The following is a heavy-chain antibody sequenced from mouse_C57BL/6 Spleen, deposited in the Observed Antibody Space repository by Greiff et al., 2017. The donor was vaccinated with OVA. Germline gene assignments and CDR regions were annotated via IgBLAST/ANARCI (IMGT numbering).Heavy chain of an antibody. CDR2: TLPGSGST. Sequence: KPGHGLEWIGETLPGSGSTNYNEKFKGKATFTADTSSNTAYMQLSSLTTEDSAIYYCASIYYDYDTFAYWGQGTLVTVSA. D-gene: IGHD2-4*01. V-gene: IGHV1-9*01. CDR3: ASIYYDYDTFAY. J-gene: IGHJ3*01.